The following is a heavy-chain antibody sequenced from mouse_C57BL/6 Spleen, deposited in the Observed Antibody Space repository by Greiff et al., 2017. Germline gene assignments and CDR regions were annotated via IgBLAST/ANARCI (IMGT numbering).Heavy chain of an antibody. CDR3: ARPYGSSYVPFAY. D-gene: IGHD1-1*01. CDR1: GYSITSGYY. J-gene: IGHJ3*01. V-gene: IGHV3-6*01. Sequence: EVQLQQSGPGLVKPSQSLSLTCSVTGYSITSGYYWNWIRQFPGNKLGWMGYISYDGSNNYNPSLKNRISITRDTSKNQFFLKLNSVTTEDTATYYCARPYGSSYVPFAYWGQGTLVTVSA. CDR2: ISYDGSN.